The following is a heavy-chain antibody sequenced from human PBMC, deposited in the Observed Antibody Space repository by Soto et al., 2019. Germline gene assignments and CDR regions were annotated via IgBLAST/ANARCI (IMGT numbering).Heavy chain of an antibody. CDR2: ISAYNGNT. CDR3: ARGELVLPYCYNYGMDV. J-gene: IGHJ6*02. Sequence: GAPVKVSCKASGYTFTSYGISWVRQAPGQGLEWMGWISAYNGNTNYAQKLQGRVTMTTDTSTSTAYMELRSLRSDDTAVYYCARGELVLPYCYNYGMDVWGQGNTVTVSS. D-gene: IGHD6-13*01. CDR1: GYTFTSYG. V-gene: IGHV1-18*01.